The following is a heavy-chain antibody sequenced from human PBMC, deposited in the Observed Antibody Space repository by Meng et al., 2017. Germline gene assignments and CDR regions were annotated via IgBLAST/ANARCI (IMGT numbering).Heavy chain of an antibody. CDR2: INHSGST. CDR3: ARDRGYYDSSGYRI. D-gene: IGHD3-22*01. V-gene: IGHV4-34*01. CDR1: GGSFSGYY. J-gene: IGHJ3*02. Sequence: SETLSLTCAVYGGSFSGYYWSWIRQPPGKGLEWIGEINHSGSTNYNPSLKSRVTISVDTSKNQFSLKLGSVTAADTAVYYCARDRGYYDSSGYRIWGQGTMVTVSS.